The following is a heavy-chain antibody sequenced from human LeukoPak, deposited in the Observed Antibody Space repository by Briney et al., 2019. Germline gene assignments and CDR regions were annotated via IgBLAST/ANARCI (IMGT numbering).Heavy chain of an antibody. V-gene: IGHV4-59*01. D-gene: IGHD2-15*01. CDR1: GGSISSYY. CDR3: ARGGGYRNYYYYYYMDV. CDR2: IYYSGST. J-gene: IGHJ6*03. Sequence: SETLSLTYTVSGGSISSYYWSWIRQPPGKGLKWIGYIYYSGSTNYNPSLKSRVTISVDTSKNQFSLKLSSVTAADTAVYYCARGGGYRNYYYYYYMDVWGKGTTVTVSS.